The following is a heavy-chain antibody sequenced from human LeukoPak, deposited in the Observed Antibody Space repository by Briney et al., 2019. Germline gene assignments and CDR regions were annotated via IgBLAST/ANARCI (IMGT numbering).Heavy chain of an antibody. V-gene: IGHV4-61*02. CDR1: GGSISSGSYY. CDR2: IYTSGST. D-gene: IGHD2-21*02. Sequence: SQTLSLTCTVSGGSISSGSYYWSWIRQPAGKGLEWIGRIYTSGSTNYNPSLKSRVTISVDTSKNQFSLKLSSVTAADTAVYYCARDRGAYCGGDCYLADYYYYGMDVWGQGTTVIVSS. CDR3: ARDRGAYCGGDCYLADYYYYGMDV. J-gene: IGHJ6*02.